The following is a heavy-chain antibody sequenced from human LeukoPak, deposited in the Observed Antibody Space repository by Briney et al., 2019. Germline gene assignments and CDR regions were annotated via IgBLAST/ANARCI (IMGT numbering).Heavy chain of an antibody. CDR2: INPSGGST. D-gene: IGHD6-13*01. CDR3: ARGGIAAAGTDWFDP. V-gene: IGHV1-46*01. Sequence: GASVKVSCKASGYTFTGYYMHWVRQAPGQGLEWMGIINPSGGSTSYAQKFQGRVTMTRDMSTSTVYMELSSLRSEDTAVYYCARGGIAAAGTDWFDPWGQGTLVTVSS. CDR1: GYTFTGYY. J-gene: IGHJ5*02.